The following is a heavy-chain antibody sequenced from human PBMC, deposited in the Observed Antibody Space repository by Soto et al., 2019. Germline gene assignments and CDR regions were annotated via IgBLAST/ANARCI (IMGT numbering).Heavy chain of an antibody. Sequence: PSETLSLTCAVSGGSISSGGYSWSWIRQPPGKGLEWIGYIYHSGSTYYNPSLKSRVTISVDRSKNQFSLKLSSVTAADTAVYYCARVSDYDSWAWFDPWGQGTLVTVSS. D-gene: IGHD3-3*01. V-gene: IGHV4-30-2*01. CDR3: ARVSDYDSWAWFDP. CDR2: IYHSGST. J-gene: IGHJ5*02. CDR1: GGSISSGGYS.